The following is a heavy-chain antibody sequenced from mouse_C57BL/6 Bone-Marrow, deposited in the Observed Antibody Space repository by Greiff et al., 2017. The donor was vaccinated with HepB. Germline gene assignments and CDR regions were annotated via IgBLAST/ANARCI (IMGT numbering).Heavy chain of an antibody. J-gene: IGHJ4*01. V-gene: IGHV1-63*01. Sequence: QVQLKESGAELVRPGTSVKMSCKASGYTFTNYWIGWAKQRPGHGLEWIGDIYPGGGYTNYNEKFKGKATLTADKSSSTAYMQFSSLTSEDSAIYYCARWLRGYAMDYWGQGTSVTVSS. CDR2: IYPGGGYT. D-gene: IGHD2-2*01. CDR1: GYTFTNYW. CDR3: ARWLRGYAMDY.